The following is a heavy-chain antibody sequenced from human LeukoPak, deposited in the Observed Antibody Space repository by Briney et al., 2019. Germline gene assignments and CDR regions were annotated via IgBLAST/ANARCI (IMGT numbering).Heavy chain of an antibody. J-gene: IGHJ4*02. Sequence: PSETLSLTCAVYGGSFSGYYWSWIRQPPGKGLEWIGEINHSGSTNYNPSLKSRVTISVDTSKNQFPLKLSSVTAADTAVYYCARGPISRRYSSSWYRTSYFDYWGQGTLVTVSS. CDR2: INHSGST. CDR1: GGSFSGYY. V-gene: IGHV4-34*01. D-gene: IGHD6-13*01. CDR3: ARGPISRRYSSSWYRTSYFDY.